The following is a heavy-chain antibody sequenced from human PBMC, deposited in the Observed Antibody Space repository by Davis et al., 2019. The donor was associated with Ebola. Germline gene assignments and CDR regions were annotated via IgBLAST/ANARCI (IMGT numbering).Heavy chain of an antibody. J-gene: IGHJ4*02. CDR2: TSYYRSKWYI. CDR1: GDSVSTAG. Sequence: HSQTLSLTCAISGDSVSTAGWNWIRQSPSRGLEWLGRTSYYRSKWYIDYAESVKGRIIINPDTSKNQLSLQVNSVTPEDTAVYYCARGWLRSGFDSWGQGAPVTVSS. D-gene: IGHD5-12*01. V-gene: IGHV6-1*01. CDR3: ARGWLRSGFDS.